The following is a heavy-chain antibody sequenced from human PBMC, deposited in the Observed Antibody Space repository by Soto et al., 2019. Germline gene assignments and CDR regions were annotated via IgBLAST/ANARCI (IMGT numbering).Heavy chain of an antibody. Sequence: QVHLVQSGAEVRQPGSSVRVSCKASGGTFSGAGVSWVRQAPGQGLEWMGNHIPMFGSTNYAEKFQGRLTISADAAATTAYMDLSSLRSDDTAVYYCARGDGFKYYFDYWGQGALVTVSS. CDR2: HIPMFGST. CDR1: GGTFSGAG. J-gene: IGHJ4*02. D-gene: IGHD5-12*01. CDR3: ARGDGFKYYFDY. V-gene: IGHV1-69*18.